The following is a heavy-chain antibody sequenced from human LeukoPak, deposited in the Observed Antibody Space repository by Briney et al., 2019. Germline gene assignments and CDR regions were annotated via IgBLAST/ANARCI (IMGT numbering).Heavy chain of an antibody. CDR1: SYY. J-gene: IGHJ4*02. CDR3: ARGGYSYVNYFDY. CDR2: IYYSGDI. Sequence: SYYXXXIRQTPGKGXXXXXHIYYSGDINYNPSLKRRVTISLDTSKSQFSLKLSSVTAADTAVYYCARGGYSYVNYFDYWGQGTLVTVSS. D-gene: IGHD5-18*01. V-gene: IGHV4-59*01.